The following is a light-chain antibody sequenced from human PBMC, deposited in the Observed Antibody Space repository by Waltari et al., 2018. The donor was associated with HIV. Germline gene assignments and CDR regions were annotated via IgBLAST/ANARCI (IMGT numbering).Light chain of an antibody. Sequence: QAVVPQEPSLTVSPGGTVTLTCGSSTGVVTSRQWPYWFQQKPGQAPRPLIYDTTNKHAWTPARFSGSLPGGKPVLTLSGAQPEDEADYYCSLSFGGAAVFGGGTHVTVL. CDR1: TGVVTSRQW. V-gene: IGLV7-46*01. CDR2: DTT. J-gene: IGLJ2*01. CDR3: SLSFGGAAV.